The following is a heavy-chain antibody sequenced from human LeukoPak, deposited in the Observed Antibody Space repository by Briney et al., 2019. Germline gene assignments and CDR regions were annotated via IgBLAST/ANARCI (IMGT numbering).Heavy chain of an antibody. D-gene: IGHD5-18*01. J-gene: IGHJ6*03. Sequence: SETLSLTCTVSGGSISSYYWSWIRQPPGKGLEWIGYIYYSGSTNYNPSLKSRVTISVDTSKNQFSLKLSSVTAADTAVYYCAGGRGYSYGYGGPYYYYMDVWGKGTTVTVSS. CDR3: AGGRGYSYGYGGPYYYYMDV. V-gene: IGHV4-59*01. CDR2: IYYSGST. CDR1: GGSISSYY.